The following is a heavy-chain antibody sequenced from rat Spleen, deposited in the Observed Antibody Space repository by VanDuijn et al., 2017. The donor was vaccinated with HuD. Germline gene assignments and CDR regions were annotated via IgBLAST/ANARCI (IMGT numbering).Heavy chain of an antibody. CDR2: ISPSGGGT. Sequence: EVQLVESGGGLVQPGGSLQVSCAASGFIFNNYDMAWVRQTPTKGLEWVASISPSGGGTYYRDSVKGRFTVSRDNAKSTLYLQMDSLRSEDTATYYCATGSYFDYWGQGVMVTVSS. CDR1: GFIFNNYD. CDR3: ATGSYFDY. J-gene: IGHJ2*01. D-gene: IGHD5-1*01. V-gene: IGHV5-19*01.